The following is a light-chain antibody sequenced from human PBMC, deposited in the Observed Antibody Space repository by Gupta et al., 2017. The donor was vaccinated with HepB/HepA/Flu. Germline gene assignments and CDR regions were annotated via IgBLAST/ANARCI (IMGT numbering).Light chain of an antibody. Sequence: DIQMTQSPSSLSASVGDRVTITCRASQRISSYLNWYQQKPGKAPKLLIYAASSLQSGVPSRFSGSGSGTDFTLTISRLQPEDFATYYCQQSYSTPSTFGQGTKVEIK. V-gene: IGKV1-39*01. J-gene: IGKJ1*01. CDR1: QRISSY. CDR3: QQSYSTPST. CDR2: AAS.